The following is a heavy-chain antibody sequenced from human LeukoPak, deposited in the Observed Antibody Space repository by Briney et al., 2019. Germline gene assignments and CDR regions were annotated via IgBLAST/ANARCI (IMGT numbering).Heavy chain of an antibody. CDR3: VRQAGRAGGQ. CDR2: ISGNGGDI. Sequence: GGSLRLSCAASGFSFGGHYMSWLRQAPGKGPEWISYISGNGGDIAYADSVKGRFTISRDNAKNSLHLQMNSLRVEDTAVCHCVRQAGRAGGQWDQGTLIAVSS. D-gene: IGHD3-10*01. J-gene: IGHJ4*02. CDR1: GFSFGGHY. V-gene: IGHV3-11*01.